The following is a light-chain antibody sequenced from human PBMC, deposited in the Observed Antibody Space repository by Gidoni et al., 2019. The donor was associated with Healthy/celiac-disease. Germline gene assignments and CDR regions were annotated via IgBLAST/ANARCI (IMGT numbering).Light chain of an antibody. CDR1: QVISNY. CDR3: QKYNSAPWT. J-gene: IGKJ1*01. V-gene: IGKV1-27*01. Sequence: IQMTQSPSSLSASVGDRVTITCRATQVISNYLAWYQQKPGKVPKLLIYAASTLQSGVPSRFSGSGSGTDFTLTISSLQPEDVATYYCQKYNSAPWTFXQXTKVEIK. CDR2: AAS.